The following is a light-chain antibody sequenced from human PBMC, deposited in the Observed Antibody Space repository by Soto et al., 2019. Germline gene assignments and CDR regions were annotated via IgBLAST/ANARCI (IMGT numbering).Light chain of an antibody. J-gene: IGLJ1*01. V-gene: IGLV2-8*01. CDR1: SSDVGGYDY. CDR3: AAWDDSLNAL. CDR2: EVT. Sequence: QSALTQPPSASGSPGQSVTISCTGTSSDVGGYDYVSWYQQHPGKTPKLMIYEVTIRPSGVSDRFSGSKSGNTASLTVSGLQTEDEADYYCAAWDDSLNALFGTGTKVTVL.